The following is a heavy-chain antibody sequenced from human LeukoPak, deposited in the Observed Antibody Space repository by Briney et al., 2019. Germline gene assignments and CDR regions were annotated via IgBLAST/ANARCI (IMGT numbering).Heavy chain of an antibody. J-gene: IGHJ4*02. D-gene: IGHD3-16*01. V-gene: IGHV3-23*01. CDR1: GLSFSSFA. CDR2: IRGNGDT. CDR3: AKASWVSSTDAVR. Sequence: GGSLRLSCAASGLSFSSFAMSWVRQGPARGLEWVSSIRGNGDTFYADSVKGRFTLSSDSSRNTVYFQLNNLRVEDTAIYYCAKASWVSSTDAVRWGQGTLVTVSS.